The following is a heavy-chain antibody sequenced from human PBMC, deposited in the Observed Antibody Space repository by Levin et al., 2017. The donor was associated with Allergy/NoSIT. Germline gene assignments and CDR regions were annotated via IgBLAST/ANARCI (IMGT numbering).Heavy chain of an antibody. CDR1: GGSIRSGSYY. CDR2: IYSSGSA. Sequence: SQTLSLTCKVSGGSIRSGSYYWSWVRQPAAKGLEWIGRIYSSGSAKYNPSLKSRVTISVDTSKNQFSLKLSSVTAADTAVYYCARAEVGSEHWGQGTLVTVSS. D-gene: IGHD3-10*01. V-gene: IGHV4-61*02. CDR3: ARAEVGSEH. J-gene: IGHJ4*02.